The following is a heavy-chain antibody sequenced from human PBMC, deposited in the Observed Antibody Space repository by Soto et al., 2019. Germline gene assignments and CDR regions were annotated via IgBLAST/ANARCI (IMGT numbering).Heavy chain of an antibody. Sequence: QVQLVESGGGVVQPGRSLRLSCAASGFTFSSYAMHWVRQAPGKGLEWVAVISYDGSNKYYADSVKGRFTISRDNSKNTLYLQMNSLRVEDTAVYYCARDQAYGSGYFDSWAREPWSPSPQ. CDR3: ARDQAYGSGYFDS. CDR2: ISYDGSNK. CDR1: GFTFSSYA. V-gene: IGHV3-30-3*01. D-gene: IGHD6-25*01. J-gene: IGHJ4*02.